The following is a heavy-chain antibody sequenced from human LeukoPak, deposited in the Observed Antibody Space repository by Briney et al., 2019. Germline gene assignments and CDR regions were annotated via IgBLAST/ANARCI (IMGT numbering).Heavy chain of an antibody. CDR3: ARETAAGLGF. CDR1: GLTFSSYW. CDR2: INSDGSGT. D-gene: IGHD6-13*01. V-gene: IGHV3-74*01. J-gene: IGHJ4*02. Sequence: GGSLRLSCAASGLTFSSYWMHWVRQAPEKGLVWVSRINSDGSGTGCADSVKGRFTISRDNARNTLYLQMNSLRAEDTAVYYCARETAAGLGFWGQGTLVTVSS.